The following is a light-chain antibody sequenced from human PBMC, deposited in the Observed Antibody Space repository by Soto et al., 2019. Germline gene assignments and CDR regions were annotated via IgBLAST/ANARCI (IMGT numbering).Light chain of an antibody. CDR2: GAS. CDR1: QSVSSSY. V-gene: IGKV3-20*01. Sequence: EIVLTQSPGTLSLSPGERATLSCRASQSVSSSYLAWYQHEPGQAPRLLIYGASSRATGIPDRFSGSGSGTDFTLTISRLEPEDFAVYYCQQYGSSPHTFGHGTKLEIK. J-gene: IGKJ2*01. CDR3: QQYGSSPHT.